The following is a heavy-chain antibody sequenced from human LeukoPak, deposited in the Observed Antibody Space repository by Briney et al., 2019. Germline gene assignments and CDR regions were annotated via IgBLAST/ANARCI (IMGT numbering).Heavy chain of an antibody. CDR1: GFTFSSYW. D-gene: IGHD6-13*01. J-gene: IGHJ4*02. CDR2: IKQDGSEK. CDR3: AKTMYSSSWYGLIFDY. V-gene: IGHV3-7*03. Sequence: GGSLRLSCAASGFTFSSYWMSWVRQAPGKGLEWVANIKQDGSEKYYVGSVKGRFTISRDNAKNSLYLQMNSLSAEDTAVYYCAKTMYSSSWYGLIFDYWGQGTLVTVSS.